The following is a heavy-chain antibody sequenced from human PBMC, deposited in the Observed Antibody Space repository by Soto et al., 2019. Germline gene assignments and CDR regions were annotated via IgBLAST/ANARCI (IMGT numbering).Heavy chain of an antibody. J-gene: IGHJ6*02. D-gene: IGHD3-3*01. Sequence: PSETLSLTCTVSGGSISRYYWSWIRQPPVHGLEWIGYIYHSGSTNYNPSLESRVAISIDTSKSQFSLKLISVTAAETAVYYCARDRELRFLEWSRSYFYGVDVWGQGTTVTVSS. V-gene: IGHV4-59*01. CDR3: ARDRELRFLEWSRSYFYGVDV. CDR1: GGSISRYY. CDR2: IYHSGST.